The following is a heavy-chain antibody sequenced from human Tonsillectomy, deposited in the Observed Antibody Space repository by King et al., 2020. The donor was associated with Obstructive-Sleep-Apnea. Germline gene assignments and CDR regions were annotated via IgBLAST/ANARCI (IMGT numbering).Heavy chain of an antibody. V-gene: IGHV4-59*01. CDR1: GGSISSYY. Sequence: QLQESGPGLVKPSETLSLTCTVSGGSISSYYWSWIRQPPGKGLEWIGYIYYSGSTNYNPPLKSRVTISVDTSKNQFSLKLSSVTAADTAVYYCARMTDTAMVVFDYWGQGTLVTVSS. CDR2: IYYSGST. J-gene: IGHJ4*02. D-gene: IGHD5-18*01. CDR3: ARMTDTAMVVFDY.